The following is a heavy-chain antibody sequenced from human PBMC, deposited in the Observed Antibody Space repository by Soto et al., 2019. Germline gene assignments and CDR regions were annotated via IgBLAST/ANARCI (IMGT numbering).Heavy chain of an antibody. Sequence: GGSLRLSCAASGFTFSSYSMNWVRQAPGKGLEWVSYISSSSSTIYYADSVKGRFTISRDNAKNSLYLQMNSLRDEDTAVYYCARNENYYDSSGYLAWGQGTLVTVSS. CDR1: GFTFSSYS. D-gene: IGHD3-22*01. V-gene: IGHV3-48*02. J-gene: IGHJ5*02. CDR2: ISSSSSTI. CDR3: ARNENYYDSSGYLA.